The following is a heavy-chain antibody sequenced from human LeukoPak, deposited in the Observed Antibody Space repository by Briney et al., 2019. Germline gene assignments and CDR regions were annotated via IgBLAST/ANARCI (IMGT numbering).Heavy chain of an antibody. CDR3: ARGLGSSWYSYYYMDV. J-gene: IGHJ6*03. Sequence: ASVTVSCKASVYTFTSYDINWARQATGQGLEWMGWMNPNSGNTGYAQKFQGRVTITRNTSISTAYMELSSLRSEDTAVYYCARGLGSSWYSYYYMDVWGKGTTVTVSS. V-gene: IGHV1-8*03. CDR1: VYTFTSYD. CDR2: MNPNSGNT. D-gene: IGHD6-13*01.